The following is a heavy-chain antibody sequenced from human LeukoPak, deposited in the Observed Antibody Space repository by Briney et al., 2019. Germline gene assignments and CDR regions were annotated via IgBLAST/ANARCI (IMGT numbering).Heavy chain of an antibody. CDR1: GFTFSSYS. J-gene: IGHJ5*02. V-gene: IGHV3-21*01. CDR2: ISSSSSYI. Sequence: GGSLRLSCAASGFTFSSYSMNWVRQAPGKGLEWVSSISSSSSYIYYADSVKGRFTISRDNAKNSLYLQMNSLRAEDTAVYYCARTRRVVGATPGWFDPWGQGTLVTVSS. CDR3: ARTRRVVGATPGWFDP. D-gene: IGHD1-26*01.